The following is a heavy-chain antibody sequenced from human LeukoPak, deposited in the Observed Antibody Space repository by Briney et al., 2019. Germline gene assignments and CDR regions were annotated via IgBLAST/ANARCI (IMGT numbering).Heavy chain of an antibody. J-gene: IGHJ4*02. CDR2: IDGSGGST. V-gene: IGHV3-23*01. Sequence: PGRSLRLSCAASGFTFSSYGMHWVRQAPGRGLEWVSAIDGSGGSTYYADSVKGRFTISRDNSKNTLYLQMNSLRAEDTAIYYCAKDRRLPWDYFDSWGQGTLVTVSS. CDR3: AKDRRLPWDYFDS. CDR1: GFTFSSYG. D-gene: IGHD5-12*01.